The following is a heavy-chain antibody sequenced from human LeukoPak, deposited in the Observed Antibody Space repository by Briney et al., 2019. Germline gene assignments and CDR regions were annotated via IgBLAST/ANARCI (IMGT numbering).Heavy chain of an antibody. D-gene: IGHD3-22*01. V-gene: IGHV4-34*01. Sequence: SETLSLTCAVYGGLFSDYDWSWIHQPPAKGLEWIDEINHRGSTNSNPSLKSRVTISVETSKIQFSLNLDSVTAADTAVYYCARGPSIRYYDGSGYYYFDYWGKETLVTAST. CDR2: INHRGST. CDR1: GGLFSDYD. CDR3: ARGPSIRYYDGSGYYYFDY. J-gene: IGHJ4*02.